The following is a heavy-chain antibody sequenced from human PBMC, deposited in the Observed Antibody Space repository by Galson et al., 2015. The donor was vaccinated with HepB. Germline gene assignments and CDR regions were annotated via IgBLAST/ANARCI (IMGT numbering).Heavy chain of an antibody. CDR1: GLTFRRHW. V-gene: IGHV3-7*03. CDR3: VTGEQGSFDN. Sequence: SLRLSCAASGLTFRRHWMNWVRQAPGKGLEWVAFIKEAENAKDYADSVKGRFTISRDNAKKSLYLQMSSLRGEDTAVYYCVTGEQGSFDNWGQGTLVIVSS. CDR2: IKEAENAK. D-gene: IGHD1/OR15-1a*01. J-gene: IGHJ4*02.